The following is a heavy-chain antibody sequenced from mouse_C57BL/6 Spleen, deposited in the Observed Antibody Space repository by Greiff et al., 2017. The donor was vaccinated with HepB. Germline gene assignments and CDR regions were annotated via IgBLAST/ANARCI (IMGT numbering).Heavy chain of an antibody. J-gene: IGHJ2*01. CDR3: ARASNYYATLYYFDY. CDR2: INPNYGTT. D-gene: IGHD1-1*01. CDR1: GYSFTDYN. V-gene: IGHV1-39*01. Sequence: EVKLVESGLELVKPGASVKISCKASGYSFTDYNMNWVKQSNGKSLEWIGVINPNYGTTSYNQKFKGKATLTVDQSSSTAYMQLNSLTSEDSTVYYCARASNYYATLYYFDYWGQGTTLTVSS.